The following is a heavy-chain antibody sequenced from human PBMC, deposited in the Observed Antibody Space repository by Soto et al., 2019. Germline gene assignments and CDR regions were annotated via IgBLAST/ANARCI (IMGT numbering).Heavy chain of an antibody. CDR1: GGSISSGDYY. V-gene: IGHV4-30-4*01. J-gene: IGHJ4*02. D-gene: IGHD3-10*01. CDR3: ARGRRHVGIRRESHARGFDS. CDR2: IYYSGST. Sequence: SETLSLTCTVSGGSISSGDYYWSWIRQPPGKGLEWIGYIYYSGSTYYNPSLKSRVTISVDTSKNQFSLTLSSMTAADTSIYYCARGRRHVGIRRESHARGFDSWGQGTLVTVSS.